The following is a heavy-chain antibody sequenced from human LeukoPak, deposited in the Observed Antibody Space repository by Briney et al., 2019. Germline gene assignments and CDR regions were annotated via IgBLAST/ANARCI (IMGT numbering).Heavy chain of an antibody. Sequence: GSSVKVSCKASGGTFSSYAISWVRQAPGQGLEWMGGIIPIFGTANYAQKFQGRVTITADESTSTAYMELSSLRAEDTAVYYCARALSHLWGADGLGYWGQGTLVTVSS. CDR3: ARALSHLWGADGLGY. V-gene: IGHV1-69*01. CDR1: GGTFSSYA. D-gene: IGHD3-16*01. CDR2: IIPIFGTA. J-gene: IGHJ4*02.